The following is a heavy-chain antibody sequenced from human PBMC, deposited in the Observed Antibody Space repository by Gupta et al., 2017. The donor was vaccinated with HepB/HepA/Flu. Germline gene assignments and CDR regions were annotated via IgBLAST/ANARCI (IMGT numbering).Heavy chain of an antibody. J-gene: IGHJ3*02. V-gene: IGHV4-39*01. CDR3: ARQLSTVTMQKAFDI. D-gene: IGHD4-17*01. Sequence: QLQLQESGPGLVKPPQTLSLPCTASGGHISSSTYYWGWIRQPPGKGLEWIGSIYYSGSTYYNPSLTSRVTISVDTSKNQFSLKLSSVTAADTAVYYCARQLSTVTMQKAFDIWGQGTMVTGSS. CDR1: GGHISSSTYY. CDR2: IYYSGST.